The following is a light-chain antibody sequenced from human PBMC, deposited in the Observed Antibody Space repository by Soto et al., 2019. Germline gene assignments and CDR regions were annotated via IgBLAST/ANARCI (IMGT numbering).Light chain of an antibody. CDR3: QSYDSSLSGWV. Sequence: QSVLTQPPSVSGAPGQRVTISYTGSSSNIGAGYDVHWYQQPPGTAPKLLIYGNSNRPSGVPDRFSGSKSGTSASLAITGLQAEDEADYYCQSYDSSLSGWVFGGGTKLTVL. CDR2: GNS. J-gene: IGLJ3*02. CDR1: SSNIGAGYD. V-gene: IGLV1-40*01.